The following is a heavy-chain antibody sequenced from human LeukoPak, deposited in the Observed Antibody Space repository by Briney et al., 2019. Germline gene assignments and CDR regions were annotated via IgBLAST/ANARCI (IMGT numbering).Heavy chain of an antibody. CDR2: IIPIFGTA. CDR1: GGTFSSYA. CDR3: ARDYYDSSGYQGDYFDY. J-gene: IGHJ4*02. Sequence: ASVKVSCKASGGTFSSYAISWVRQAPGQGLEWMGGIIPIFGTANYAQKLQGRVTITADESTSAAYMELSSLRSEDTAVYYCARDYYDSSGYQGDYFDYWGQGTLVTVSS. V-gene: IGHV1-69*13. D-gene: IGHD3-22*01.